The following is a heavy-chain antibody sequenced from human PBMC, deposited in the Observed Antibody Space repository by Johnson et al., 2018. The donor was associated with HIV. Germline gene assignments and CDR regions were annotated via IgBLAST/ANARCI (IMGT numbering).Heavy chain of an antibody. CDR2: ISYDGSNK. J-gene: IGHJ3*02. D-gene: IGHD3-10*01. CDR3: ARLSPDRGAFDI. V-gene: IGHV3-30*03. Sequence: QVQLVESGGGVVQSGRSLRLSCAASGFAFSRFAMHWVRQVPDKGLEWVAVISYDGSNKYYADSVKGRFTISRDNSKNTLYLQMNSLRAEDTALYYCARLSPDRGAFDIWGQGTMVTVS. CDR1: GFAFSRFA.